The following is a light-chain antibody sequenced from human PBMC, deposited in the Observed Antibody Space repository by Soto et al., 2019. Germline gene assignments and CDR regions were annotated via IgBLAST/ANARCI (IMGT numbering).Light chain of an antibody. V-gene: IGLV2-14*01. CDR1: SSYVGDNNS. Sequence: QSALTQPASVSGSPGQSITISCTGTSSYVGDNNSLSWYQQYPGKAPKLLIYDVSNRPLRVSNRFSASKSCTTASLTISGLHAEVVADYHCISYATNTSLGVFVIWITVTVL. J-gene: IGLJ1*01. CDR2: DVS. CDR3: ISYATNTSLGV.